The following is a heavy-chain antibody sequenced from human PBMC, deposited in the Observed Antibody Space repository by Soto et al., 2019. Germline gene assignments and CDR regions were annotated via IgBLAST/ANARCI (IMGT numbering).Heavy chain of an antibody. CDR3: ATYCSSTSCYPL. V-gene: IGHV3-33*01. J-gene: IGHJ4*02. D-gene: IGHD2-2*01. CDR1: GFPFSGYG. CDR2: IWYDGSNK. Sequence: PGGPRSPSFAPSGFPFSGYGMHWVRQAPGKGLEWVAVIWYDGSNKYYADAVKGRFTISRDNSKNTLYLQMNSLRAEDTAVYYCATYCSSTSCYPLWGQGTLVTVSS.